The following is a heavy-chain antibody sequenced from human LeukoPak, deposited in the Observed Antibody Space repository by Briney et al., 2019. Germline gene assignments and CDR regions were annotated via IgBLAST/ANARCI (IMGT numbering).Heavy chain of an antibody. D-gene: IGHD6-13*01. CDR3: ARGVRGLAAAGTLHYYYYMDV. CDR1: GYTFTSYG. Sequence: GASVKVSCKASGYTFTSYGISWVRQAPGQGLEWMGWISAYNGYTNYAQKFQGRVTMTRNTSISTAYMELSSLRSEDTAVYYCARGVRGLAAAGTLHYYYYMDVWGKGTTVTVSS. J-gene: IGHJ6*03. CDR2: ISAYNGYT. V-gene: IGHV1-18*01.